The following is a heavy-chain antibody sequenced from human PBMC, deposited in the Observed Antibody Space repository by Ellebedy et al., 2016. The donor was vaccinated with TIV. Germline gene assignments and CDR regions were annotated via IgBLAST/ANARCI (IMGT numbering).Heavy chain of an antibody. CDR1: GGTFSSYA. Sequence: SVKVSXXASGGTFSSYAISWVRQAPGQGLEWMGRIIPILGIANYAQKFQGRVTITADKSTSTAYMELSSLRSEDTAVYYCARNWGRGGGYDRWGQGTLVTVSS. V-gene: IGHV1-69*04. J-gene: IGHJ4*02. CDR2: IIPILGIA. D-gene: IGHD5-12*01. CDR3: ARNWGRGGGYDR.